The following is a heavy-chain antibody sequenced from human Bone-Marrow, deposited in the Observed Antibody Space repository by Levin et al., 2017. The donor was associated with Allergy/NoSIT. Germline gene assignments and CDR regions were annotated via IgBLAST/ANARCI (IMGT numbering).Heavy chain of an antibody. CDR1: GFSFSSDE. CDR2: ISGPSSTI. Sequence: GGSLRLSCAASGFSFSSDEMTWFRQAPGTGLEWVSYISGPSSTIYYADSVKGRFTISRDNAKRAVYLQMNSLRVEDTAIYYCARLGVGASFDYWGQGVPVTVSS. V-gene: IGHV3-48*03. D-gene: IGHD1-26*01. J-gene: IGHJ4*02. CDR3: ARLGVGASFDY.